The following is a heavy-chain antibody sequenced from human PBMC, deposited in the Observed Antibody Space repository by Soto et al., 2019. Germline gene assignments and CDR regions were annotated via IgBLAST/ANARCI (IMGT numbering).Heavy chain of an antibody. CDR1: GYTFIDYY. CDR2: INPNSGGT. Sequence: QVRLVQSGAEVKKPGASVKVSCKASGYTFIDYYMHWVRQAPGQGLEWMGWINPNSGGTNYAQKFQGRVTMTRDTSISTAYMELSRLRSDDTAVYYCATLSITIFGVVITGFDYWGQGTLVTVSS. D-gene: IGHD3-3*01. V-gene: IGHV1-2*02. J-gene: IGHJ4*02. CDR3: ATLSITIFGVVITGFDY.